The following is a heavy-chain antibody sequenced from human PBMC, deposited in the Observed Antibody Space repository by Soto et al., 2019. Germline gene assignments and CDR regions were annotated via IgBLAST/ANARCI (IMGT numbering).Heavy chain of an antibody. V-gene: IGHV2-5*02. J-gene: IGHJ4*02. D-gene: IGHD5-12*01. CDR2: IYWDEDK. CDR1: GFSLSTRGVA. CDR3: AHRPRRYAYYFNS. Sequence: QITLKESGPTLVKPTQTLTLTCTFSGFSLSTRGVAVGWFRQPPGKALEWLALIYWDEDKWYSPSLKSRPTTTADPSKTQVVLTMTTMDPVDTATYSCAHRPRRYAYYFNSWGQGTLVTVSS.